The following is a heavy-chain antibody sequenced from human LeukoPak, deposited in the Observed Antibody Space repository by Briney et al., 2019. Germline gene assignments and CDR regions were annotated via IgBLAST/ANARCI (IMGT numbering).Heavy chain of an antibody. Sequence: SVKLSCKASGATFTRYAISWVRQAPGQGLEWMGGIIPIFGTANYAQKFQGRVTITADESTSTGYMELSRLRSEDTAVYYCARDRDVYWFDPWGQGTLVTVSS. V-gene: IGHV1-69*13. CDR2: IIPIFGTA. J-gene: IGHJ5*02. CDR3: ARDRDVYWFDP. CDR1: GATFTRYA.